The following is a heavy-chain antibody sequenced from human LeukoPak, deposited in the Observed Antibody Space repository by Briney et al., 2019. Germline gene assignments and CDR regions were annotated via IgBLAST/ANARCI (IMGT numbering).Heavy chain of an antibody. V-gene: IGHV4-31*02. CDR3: ARDRWYYGSGSPKGYFDL. Sequence: YSGSTYYNPSLKSRVTISVDTSKNQFSLKLSSVTAADTAVYYCARDRWYYGSGSPKGYFDLWGRGTLVTVSS. D-gene: IGHD3-10*01. J-gene: IGHJ2*01. CDR2: YSGST.